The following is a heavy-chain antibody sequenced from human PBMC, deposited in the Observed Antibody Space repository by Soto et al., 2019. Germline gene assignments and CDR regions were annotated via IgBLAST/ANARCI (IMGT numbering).Heavy chain of an antibody. J-gene: IGHJ6*02. CDR3: ARDRDDFWSGYYYYYGMDV. Sequence: GGSLRLSCAASGFTFSDYYMSWIRQAPGKGLEWVSYISSSGSTIYYADSVKGRFTISRDNAKNSLYLQMNSLRAEDTAVYYCARDRDDFWSGYYYYYGMDVWGQGTTVTVSS. CDR1: GFTFSDYY. D-gene: IGHD3-3*01. V-gene: IGHV3-11*01. CDR2: ISSSGSTI.